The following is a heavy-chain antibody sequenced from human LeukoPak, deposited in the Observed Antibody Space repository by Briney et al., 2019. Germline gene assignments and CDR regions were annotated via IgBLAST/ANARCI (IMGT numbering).Heavy chain of an antibody. V-gene: IGHV4-4*07. CDR1: GGSISSYY. Sequence: PSETLSLTCTVSGGSISSYYWSWIRQPAGKGLEWIGRIYTSGSTNYNPSLKSRVTMSVDTSKNQFSLKLSSVTAADTAVYYCARGENSGSSHWFDPWGQGTLVTASS. J-gene: IGHJ5*02. CDR3: ARGENSGSSHWFDP. D-gene: IGHD1-26*01. CDR2: IYTSGST.